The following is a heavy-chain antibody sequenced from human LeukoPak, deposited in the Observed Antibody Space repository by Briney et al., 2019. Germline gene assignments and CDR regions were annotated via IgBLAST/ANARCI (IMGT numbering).Heavy chain of an antibody. D-gene: IGHD4-17*01. CDR2: IIPMINTP. Sequence: ASVKVSCKASGGTFRTFAINWVRQAPGKGLEWMGGIIPMINTPKYAQRFQGRVSITADESTSTGYMEVSSLRSEDTAVYYCAIFQGTYGDNDNDFWGQGTLVTASS. CDR1: GGTFRTFA. J-gene: IGHJ4*02. V-gene: IGHV1-69*13. CDR3: AIFQGTYGDNDNDF.